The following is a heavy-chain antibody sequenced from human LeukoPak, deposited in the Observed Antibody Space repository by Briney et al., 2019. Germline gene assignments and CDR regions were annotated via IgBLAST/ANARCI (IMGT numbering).Heavy chain of an antibody. J-gene: IGHJ1*01. CDR2: IIPFFGTA. CDR3: ALLDTGLVPIAEYFQH. CDR1: GYTFTGYY. Sequence: SVKVSCKASGYTFTGYYMHWVRQAPGQGLEWMGGIIPFFGTAKYAQKFRGRVTITADESTSTAYMELSSLRSEDTAVYYCALLDTGLVPIAEYFQHWGQGTLVTVSS. V-gene: IGHV1-69*13. D-gene: IGHD5-18*01.